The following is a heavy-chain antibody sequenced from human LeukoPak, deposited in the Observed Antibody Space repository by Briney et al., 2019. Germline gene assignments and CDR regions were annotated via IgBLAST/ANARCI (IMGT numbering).Heavy chain of an antibody. D-gene: IGHD5-12*01. CDR2: LYSDGNR. Sequence: TGGSLRVSSAASGVTASSNYMNRVRQTPGKGREWFSVLYSDGNRYFADSGKGRFTISSDSSTNTLFLQMDSLRPDGTAVYYCASARDYIVVDFWGQGTLVTVSS. CDR1: GVTASSNY. CDR3: ASARDYIVVDF. J-gene: IGHJ4*02. V-gene: IGHV3-66*02.